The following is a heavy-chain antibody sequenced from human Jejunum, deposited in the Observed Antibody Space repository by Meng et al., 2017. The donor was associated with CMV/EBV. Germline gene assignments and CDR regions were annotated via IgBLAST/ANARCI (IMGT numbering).Heavy chain of an antibody. CDR3: ARGADDHNNYYYGVDV. J-gene: IGHJ6*02. V-gene: IGHV3-30-3*01. CDR1: FPTRA. D-gene: IGHD5-24*01. Sequence: FPTRAMPWIRPAPGKGLEWVSMISYDGSGTFYADFVKGRFTISRDNFKSTVYLQMNSLRSEDTSMFYCARGADDHNNYYYGVDVWGPGTTVTVSS. CDR2: ISYDGSGT.